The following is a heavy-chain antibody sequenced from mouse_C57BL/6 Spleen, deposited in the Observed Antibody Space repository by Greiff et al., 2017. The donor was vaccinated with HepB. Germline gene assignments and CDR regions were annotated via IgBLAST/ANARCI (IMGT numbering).Heavy chain of an antibody. Sequence: QVQLQQPGAELVMPGASVKLSCKASGYTFTSYWMHWVKQRPGQGLEWIGEIDPSDSYTNYNQKFKGKSTLTVDKSSSTAYMQQSSLTSEDYAVKNGARDKKGEAGDYDMDDWGKGTTVTVSS. CDR2: IDPSDSYT. CDR3: ARDKKGEAGDYDMDD. V-gene: IGHV1-69*01. D-gene: IGHD4-1*01. J-gene: IGHJ4*01. CDR1: GYTFTSYW.